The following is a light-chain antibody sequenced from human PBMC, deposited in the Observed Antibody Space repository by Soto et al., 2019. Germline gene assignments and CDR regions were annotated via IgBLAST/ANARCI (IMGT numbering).Light chain of an antibody. CDR2: EVT. CDR3: SSYAGSNNFV. Sequence: QSVLTHPSSASFFPGHSVTISCTGTSSDVGYYDYVSWYQHHPGKAPKLVIYEVTKRPSGVPDRVSASKSGNTASLTVSGLRAEDEADYYCSSYAGSNNFVFGSGTKVTVL. CDR1: SSDVGYYDY. J-gene: IGLJ1*01. V-gene: IGLV2-8*01.